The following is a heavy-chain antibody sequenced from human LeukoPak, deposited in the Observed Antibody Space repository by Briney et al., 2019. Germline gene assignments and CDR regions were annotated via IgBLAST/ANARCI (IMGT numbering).Heavy chain of an antibody. CDR3: ARRSTSGSYWGDFDY. V-gene: IGHV3-23*01. CDR1: GFTFSNYV. CDR2: ISGSGGAT. J-gene: IGHJ4*02. Sequence: GGSLRLSCAVSGFTFSNYVMNWVRQAPGKGLEWVSTISGSGGATYYADSVKGRFTISRDYSKNTLYLQMNSLRVEDTAVYYCARRSTSGSYWGDFDYWGQGTLVTVSS. D-gene: IGHD1-26*01.